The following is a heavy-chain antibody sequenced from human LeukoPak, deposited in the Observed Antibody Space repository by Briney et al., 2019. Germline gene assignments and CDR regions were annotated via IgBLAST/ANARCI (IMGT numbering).Heavy chain of an antibody. CDR2: IYYSGST. Sequence: SETLSLTCTVSGGSISSSSYYWGWIRQPPGKGLEWIGSIYYSGSTYYNPSLKSRVTISVDTSKNQFSLKLSSVTAADTAVYYCARWGAGPTAFDYWGQGTPVTVSS. D-gene: IGHD1-26*01. CDR3: ARWGAGPTAFDY. V-gene: IGHV4-39*01. J-gene: IGHJ4*02. CDR1: GGSISSSSYY.